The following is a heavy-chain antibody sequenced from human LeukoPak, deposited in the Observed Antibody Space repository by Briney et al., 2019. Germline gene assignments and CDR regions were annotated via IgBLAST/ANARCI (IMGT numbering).Heavy chain of an antibody. CDR2: IYSHDST. V-gene: IGHV3-66*03. D-gene: IGHD1-26*01. J-gene: IGHJ3*02. Sequence: GGSLRLSCAASGLTVSSNYMSWVRQAPGKGLEWVSVIYSHDSTYYADSVRGRFTISRDNSKNTLYLQMNSLRAEDTAVYYCARDGRVGATRLNIWGQGTMVTVSS. CDR1: GLTVSSNY. CDR3: ARDGRVGATRLNI.